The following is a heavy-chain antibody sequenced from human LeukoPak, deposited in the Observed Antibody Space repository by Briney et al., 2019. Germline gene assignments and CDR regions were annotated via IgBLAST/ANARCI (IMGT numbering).Heavy chain of an antibody. Sequence: SETLSLTCTVSGGSFISDTYYWGWLRQPPGRGLEWIGSIHYSESTYYTPSLKTRITMSVDTSKNQFSLKLRSVTAADTAVYFCARHAKYNYFDHWGQGTLVTVSS. CDR2: IHYSEST. CDR3: ARHAKYNYFDH. V-gene: IGHV4-39*01. CDR1: GGSFISDTYY. J-gene: IGHJ5*02.